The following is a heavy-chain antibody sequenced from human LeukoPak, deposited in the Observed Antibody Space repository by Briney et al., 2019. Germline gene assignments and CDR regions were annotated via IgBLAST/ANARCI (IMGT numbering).Heavy chain of an antibody. V-gene: IGHV1-46*01. J-gene: IGHJ4*02. D-gene: IGHD1-26*01. Sequence: ASVKVSCKASGYTFTSYYMHWVRQAPGQGLEWMGIINPSGGSTSYAQKFQGRVTMTRDTSISTASMELSRLRSDDTTVYYCARGKVGATSLDYWGQGTLVTVSS. CDR2: INPSGGST. CDR1: GYTFTSYY. CDR3: ARGKVGATSLDY.